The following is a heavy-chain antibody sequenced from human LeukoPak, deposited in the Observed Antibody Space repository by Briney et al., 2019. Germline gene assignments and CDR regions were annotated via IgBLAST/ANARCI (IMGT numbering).Heavy chain of an antibody. CDR1: GYTFTSYG. V-gene: IGHV1-2*02. D-gene: IGHD3-22*01. CDR3: ASNSDYYDSSGYYYDYAFDI. CDR2: INPNSGGT. Sequence: ASVKVSCKASGYTFTSYGISWVRQAPGQGLEWMGWINPNSGGTNYAQKFQGRVTMTRDTSISTAYMELSRLRSDDTAVYYCASNSDYYDSSGYYYDYAFDIWGQGTMVTVSS. J-gene: IGHJ3*02.